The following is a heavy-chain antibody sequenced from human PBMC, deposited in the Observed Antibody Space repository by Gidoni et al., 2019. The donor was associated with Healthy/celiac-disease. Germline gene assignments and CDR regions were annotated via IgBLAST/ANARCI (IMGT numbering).Heavy chain of an antibody. CDR1: GSTFSSYA. J-gene: IGHJ4*02. CDR2: ISYDGSNK. Sequence: QVQLVDVGGGVVPPGRSLRLPCAASGSTFSSYAMHCVRQAPGKGLEWVAVISYDGSNKYSADSVKGRFTISRDNSKNTLYLQMNSLRAEDTAVYYCARDPSSSWFRGFDYWGQGTLVTVSS. V-gene: IGHV3-30-3*01. CDR3: ARDPSSSWFRGFDY. D-gene: IGHD6-13*01.